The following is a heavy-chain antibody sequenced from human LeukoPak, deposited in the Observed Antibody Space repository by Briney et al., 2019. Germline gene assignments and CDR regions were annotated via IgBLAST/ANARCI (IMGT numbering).Heavy chain of an antibody. V-gene: IGHV1-2*02. CDR3: ARDLRWLQSDY. CDR2: IDPNSGGT. D-gene: IGHD5-24*01. J-gene: IGHJ4*02. Sequence: ASVKVSCKASGYTFTGYYIHWVRQAPGRGLEWMGWIDPNSGGTNYAQKFQGRVTMTRDTSINTAYMELSSLRSDDTAVYYCARDLRWLQSDYWGQGTLVTVSS. CDR1: GYTFTGYY.